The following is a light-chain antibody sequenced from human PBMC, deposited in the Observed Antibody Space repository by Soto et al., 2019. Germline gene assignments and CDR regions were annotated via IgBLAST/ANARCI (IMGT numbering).Light chain of an antibody. V-gene: IGKV1-5*01. CDR1: QTIRSR. CDR3: QQDHSYWT. Sequence: DFQMPQSPSTLSASVGDRVTITCRASQTIRSRLAWCQQKPGKAPKLRIYDASSLESGVPPRFSGSGSGTEFTLTISSLQTDDFSTYYCQQDHSYWTFGQGTTVE. J-gene: IGKJ1*01. CDR2: DAS.